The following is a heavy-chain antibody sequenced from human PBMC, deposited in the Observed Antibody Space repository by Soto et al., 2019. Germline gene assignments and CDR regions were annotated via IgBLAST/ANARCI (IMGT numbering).Heavy chain of an antibody. Sequence: QLPLQESGPGLVKPSETLSLTCTVSGGSISSSSYYWGWIRQPPGKGLEWIGSIYYSGSTYYNPTLTSRVTISVDTAKNQFSLKPSSVTAADTAVDYCASPKIAFYDWFDPWGQGTLVTVSP. V-gene: IGHV4-39*01. CDR1: GGSISSSSYY. CDR2: IYYSGST. CDR3: ASPKIAFYDWFDP. J-gene: IGHJ5*02. D-gene: IGHD3-3*02.